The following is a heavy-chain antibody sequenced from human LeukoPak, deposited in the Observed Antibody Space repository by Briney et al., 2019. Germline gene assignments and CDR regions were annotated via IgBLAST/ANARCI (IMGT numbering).Heavy chain of an antibody. CDR2: IKQDGSEK. CDR1: GFTFSSYW. Sequence: PGGSLRLSCAASGFTFSSYWMSWVRQAPGKGLEWVANIKQDGSEKYYVDSVKGRFTISRDNAKNSLYLQMNSLRAEDTAVYYCARDFAVYNWNVEAFDIWGQGTMVTVSS. J-gene: IGHJ3*02. V-gene: IGHV3-7*03. CDR3: ARDFAVYNWNVEAFDI. D-gene: IGHD1-1*01.